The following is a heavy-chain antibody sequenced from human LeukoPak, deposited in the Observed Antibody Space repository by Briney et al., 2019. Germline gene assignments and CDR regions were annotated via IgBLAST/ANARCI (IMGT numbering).Heavy chain of an antibody. J-gene: IGHJ3*02. CDR1: GDSISSSSYY. V-gene: IGHV4-39*07. Sequence: ASETLSLTCTVSGDSISSSSYYWGWIRQPPGKGLEWIGSIYYSGSTYYNPSLKSRVTISVDTSKNQFSLKLSSVTAADTAVYYCAREAELRGAFDIWGQGTMVTVSS. CDR3: AREAELRGAFDI. CDR2: IYYSGST. D-gene: IGHD1-26*01.